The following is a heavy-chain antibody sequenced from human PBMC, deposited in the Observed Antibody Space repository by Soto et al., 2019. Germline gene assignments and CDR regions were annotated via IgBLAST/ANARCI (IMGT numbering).Heavy chain of an antibody. CDR2: TYYRSKWYN. D-gene: IGHD6-13*01. CDR1: GDSVSSNSAA. Sequence: PSQTLSLTCAISGDSVSSNSAAWNWIRQSPLRGLEWLGRTYYRSKWYNDYAVSVKSRISINPDTSKNQFSLQLNSVTPEDTAVYYCATQHSNSWCGNAFDIWGQGTLVTVSS. V-gene: IGHV6-1*01. CDR3: ATQHSNSWCGNAFDI. J-gene: IGHJ3*02.